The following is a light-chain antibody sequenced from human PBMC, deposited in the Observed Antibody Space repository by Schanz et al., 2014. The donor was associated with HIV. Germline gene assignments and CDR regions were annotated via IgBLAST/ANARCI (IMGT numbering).Light chain of an antibody. V-gene: IGKV3-15*01. CDR2: GAS. Sequence: EVLMTQSPATLSVSPGERATLSCRASQSVRSDLAWYQQRPGQAPSLLIYGASTRAPGIPARFSGSGSGTEFTLTISSLQSEDFAVYYCQQYGVSPPWTFGQGTRVEIK. CDR3: QQYGVSPPWT. J-gene: IGKJ1*01. CDR1: QSVRSD.